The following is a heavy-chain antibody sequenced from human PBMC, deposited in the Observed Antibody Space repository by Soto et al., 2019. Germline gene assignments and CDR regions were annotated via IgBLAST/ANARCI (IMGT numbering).Heavy chain of an antibody. J-gene: IGHJ6*02. CDR2: ISRSGSDI. Sequence: GSLRLSCAASGFTFSDYSMNWVRQAPGKGLEWVPYISRSGSDIYYADSVKGRFTISRDNAKNSLFLQMNSLRAEDTAVYYCATVGYCSSTSCQTRYYNYGMDVWGQGTTVTVSS. D-gene: IGHD2-2*03. CDR3: ATVGYCSSTSCQTRYYNYGMDV. CDR1: GFTFSDYS. V-gene: IGHV3-11*01.